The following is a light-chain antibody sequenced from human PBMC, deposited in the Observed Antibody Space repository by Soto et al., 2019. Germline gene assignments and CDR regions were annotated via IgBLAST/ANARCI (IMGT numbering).Light chain of an antibody. V-gene: IGKV3-11*01. J-gene: IGKJ4*01. CDR3: QHRSNWPLT. CDR1: QSVSSY. CDR2: DAS. Sequence: EMVLTQCPATLSLSPGETATLSCRASQSVSSYLAWYQQKPGQAPRLLIYDASNRATGIPARFSGSGSGTDFTLTISSLEPEDFAVYYCQHRSNWPLTLGGGTQVDIK.